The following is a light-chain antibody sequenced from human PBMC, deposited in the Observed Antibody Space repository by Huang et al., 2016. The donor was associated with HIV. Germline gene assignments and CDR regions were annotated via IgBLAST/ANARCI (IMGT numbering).Light chain of an antibody. CDR3: HQYKIWPPYT. Sequence: EIVMTQSPATLSVSPGERAKVSCRTSQIVGSNLARYQQKPGQAPSLLIYDADTRATGVPARFSGSGSGTDFTLSISSLQSDDIAVYYFHQYKIWPPYTFGQGTKLEIK. CDR1: QIVGSN. CDR2: DAD. J-gene: IGKJ2*01. V-gene: IGKV3-15*01.